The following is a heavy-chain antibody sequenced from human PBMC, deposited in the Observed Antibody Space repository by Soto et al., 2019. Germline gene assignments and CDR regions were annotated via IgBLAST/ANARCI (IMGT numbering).Heavy chain of an antibody. CDR2: ISGTGRST. D-gene: IGHD6-19*01. V-gene: IGHV3-23*01. Sequence: EVQLWESGGGLVQPGGSLRLSCEASGFTFINCAMSWVRQAPGNGLEWVSGISGTGRSTFYADSVEGRFTISRDNAKNTVYLQMNSLRAEDTAVYYCAKGNTSGWYFFDYWGQGTLVTVSS. CDR1: GFTFINCA. J-gene: IGHJ4*02. CDR3: AKGNTSGWYFFDY.